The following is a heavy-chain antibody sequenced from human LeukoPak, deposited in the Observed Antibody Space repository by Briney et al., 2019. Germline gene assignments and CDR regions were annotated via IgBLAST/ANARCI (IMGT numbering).Heavy chain of an antibody. CDR2: MNPNSGNT. CDR3: ARSWELRYGMGV. CDR1: GYTFTSYD. V-gene: IGHV1-8*01. Sequence: ASVKVSCKASGYTFTSYDINWVRQATGQGLEWMGWMNPNSGNTGYAQKFQGRVTMTRNTSISTAYMELSSLRSEDTAVYYCARSWELRYGMGVWGQGTTVTVSS. J-gene: IGHJ6*02. D-gene: IGHD1-26*01.